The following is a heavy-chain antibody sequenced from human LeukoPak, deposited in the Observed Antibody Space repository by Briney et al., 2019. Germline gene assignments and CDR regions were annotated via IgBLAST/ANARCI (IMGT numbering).Heavy chain of an antibody. D-gene: IGHD6-13*01. CDR2: VYHSGST. CDR3: ATDGKVGIAAAGTGLYYGMDV. CDR1: GDSISSGGYS. V-gene: IGHV4-30-2*01. J-gene: IGHJ6*04. Sequence: SQTLSLTCAVSGDSISSGGYSWSWIRQPPGKGLEWIGYVYHSGSTYYNPSPKSRVTISVDRSKSQFSLKLTSVTAADTAVYYCATDGKVGIAAAGTGLYYGMDVWGKGTTVTVSS.